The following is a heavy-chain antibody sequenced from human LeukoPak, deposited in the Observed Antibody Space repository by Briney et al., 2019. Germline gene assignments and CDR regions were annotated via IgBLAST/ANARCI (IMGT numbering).Heavy chain of an antibody. Sequence: SETLSLTCTVSGGSISRSNYYWGWIRQPPGKALEWIGSIFYSGTTYYYNPSLKSRVTISIDTSKNQFSLKLNSVTAADTAVYYCAGHDRSGYPPHYFYYWGQGTLVTVSS. CDR1: GGSISRSNYY. CDR3: AGHDRSGYPPHYFYY. J-gene: IGHJ4*02. CDR2: IFYSGTTY. V-gene: IGHV4-39*01. D-gene: IGHD3-22*01.